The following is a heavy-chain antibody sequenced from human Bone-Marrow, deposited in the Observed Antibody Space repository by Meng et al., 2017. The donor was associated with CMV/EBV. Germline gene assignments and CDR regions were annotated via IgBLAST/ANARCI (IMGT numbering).Heavy chain of an antibody. D-gene: IGHD1-26*01. V-gene: IGHV4-59*01. CDR1: GFTFSSYA. CDR3: ARVRSGSPDY. J-gene: IGHJ4*02. CDR2: IYYSGST. Sequence: GSLRLSCAASGFTFSSYAMSWIRQPPGKGLEWIGSIYYSGSTNYNPSLKSRVTISVDTSKNQFSLKLSSVTAADTAVYYCARVRSGSPDYWGQGTLVTVSS.